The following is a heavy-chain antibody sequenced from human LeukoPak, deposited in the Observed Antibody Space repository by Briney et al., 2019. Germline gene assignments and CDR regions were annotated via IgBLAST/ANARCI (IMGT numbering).Heavy chain of an antibody. J-gene: IGHJ3*02. V-gene: IGHV1-8*01. CDR2: MNPKTGNT. CDR1: GYTFTGHD. CDR3: ANDDVDGNDAFDI. Sequence: ASVRVSCKASGYTFTGHDINWVRQATGQGLEWMGWMNPKTGNTGYAQKFQGRVTMTRDTSINTAYMELSRLRSDDTAVYYCANDDVDGNDAFDIWGQGTMVTVSS. D-gene: IGHD1-1*01.